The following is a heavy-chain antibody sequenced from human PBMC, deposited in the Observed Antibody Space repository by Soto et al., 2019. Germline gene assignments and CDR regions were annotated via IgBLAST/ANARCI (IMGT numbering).Heavy chain of an antibody. CDR1: GFTFSSYS. CDR2: ISSSSTYV. D-gene: IGHD2-2*01. V-gene: IGHV3-21*01. J-gene: IGHJ4*02. Sequence: XGSLRLTFAASGFTFSSYSMNWVRQAPGKGLEWVSSISSSSTYVYYADSVKGRFTISRDNAKNSLYLQMNSLRAEDTAVYYCARGLEDIVVVPAEPFDDWGQGTLVTVSS. CDR3: ARGLEDIVVVPAEPFDD.